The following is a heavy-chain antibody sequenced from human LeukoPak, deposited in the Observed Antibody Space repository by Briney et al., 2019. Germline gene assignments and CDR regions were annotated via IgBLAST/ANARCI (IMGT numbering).Heavy chain of an antibody. CDR3: ARGSSGWSTYYYYYMDV. V-gene: IGHV1-69*05. D-gene: IGHD6-19*01. CDR1: GGTFSSYA. Sequence: SXKASGGTFSSYAISWVRQAPGQGLEWMGRIIPIFGTANYAQKFQGRVTITTDESTSTAYMELSSLRSEDTAVYYCARGSSGWSTYYYYYMDVWGKGTTVTVSS. J-gene: IGHJ6*03. CDR2: IIPIFGTA.